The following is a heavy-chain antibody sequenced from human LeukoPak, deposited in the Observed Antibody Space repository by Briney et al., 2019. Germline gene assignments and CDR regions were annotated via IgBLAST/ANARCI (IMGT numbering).Heavy chain of an antibody. J-gene: IGHJ4*02. CDR3: ARGPDVVVPAAIPNFDY. CDR1: GYTFTGYY. CDR2: INPNRGGT. Sequence: ASVKVSCKASGYTFTGYYMHWVRQAPGQGLEWMGWINPNRGGTNYAQKFQGRVTMTRDTSISTAYMELSRLRSDDTAVYYCARGPDVVVPAAIPNFDYWGQGTLVTVSS. V-gene: IGHV1-2*02. D-gene: IGHD2-2*01.